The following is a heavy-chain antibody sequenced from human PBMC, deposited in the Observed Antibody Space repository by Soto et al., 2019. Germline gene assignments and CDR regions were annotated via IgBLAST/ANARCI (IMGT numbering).Heavy chain of an antibody. V-gene: IGHV1-69*02. CDR2: IIPILGIA. D-gene: IGHD2-2*03. CDR1: GGTFSSYT. J-gene: IGHJ6*02. CDR3: ASGYCSSTSCYRYYGMDV. Sequence: QVQLVQSGAEVKKPGSSVKVSCKASGGTFSSYTISWVRQAPGQGLEWMGRIIPILGIANYAQKFQGRVTITADKSTSTAYMELSSLRSEDTAVYYCASGYCSSTSCYRYYGMDVWGQGTTVTGSS.